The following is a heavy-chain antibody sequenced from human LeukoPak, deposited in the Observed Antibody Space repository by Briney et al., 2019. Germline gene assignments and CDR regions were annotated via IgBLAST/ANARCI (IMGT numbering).Heavy chain of an antibody. CDR1: GFTFSSYW. CDR2: IKQDGSEK. V-gene: IGHV3-7*01. J-gene: IGHJ4*02. Sequence: EGSLRLSCAASGFTFSSYWMSWVRQAPGKGLEWVANIKQDGSEKYYVDSVKGRFTISRDNAKNSLYLQMNSLRAEDTAVYYCARDYAYYDFWSVYYDQGVFDYWGQGTLVTVSS. D-gene: IGHD3-3*01. CDR3: ARDYAYYDFWSVYYDQGVFDY.